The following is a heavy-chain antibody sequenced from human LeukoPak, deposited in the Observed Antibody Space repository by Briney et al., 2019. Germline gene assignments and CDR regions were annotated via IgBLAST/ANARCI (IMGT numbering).Heavy chain of an antibody. Sequence: ASVKVSCKASGYTFTNFVISWVRQAPGQGLEWIGWITTYNGNTNYAQKLLGRLTMTTDTSTTTAYMELRSLRSDDSAVYYCARAPTYYYDSSAYGFDYWGQGTLVTVSS. CDR3: ARAPTYYYDSSAYGFDY. J-gene: IGHJ4*02. D-gene: IGHD3-22*01. CDR2: ITTYNGNT. V-gene: IGHV1-18*01. CDR1: GYTFTNFV.